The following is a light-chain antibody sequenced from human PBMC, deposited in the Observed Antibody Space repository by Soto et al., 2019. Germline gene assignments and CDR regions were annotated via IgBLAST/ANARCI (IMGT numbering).Light chain of an antibody. J-gene: IGKJ1*01. Sequence: DIVVTKSPLSLPVTPGEPASISCRSSQSLLHSNGHKYLDCYLQKPGQSPQLLIYMGSNRAYGVPDGFSSNGSDINFVVKISRVAVEDVGVYYCILTLQPRTFGQVTKVAI. CDR1: QSLLHSNGHKY. CDR2: MGS. CDR3: ILTLQPRT. V-gene: IGKV2-28*01.